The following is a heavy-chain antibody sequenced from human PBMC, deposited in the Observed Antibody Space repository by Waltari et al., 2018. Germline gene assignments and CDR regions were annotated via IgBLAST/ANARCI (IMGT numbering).Heavy chain of an antibody. CDR1: GFTVSSNY. V-gene: IGHV3-53*02. CDR3: AREVGYSSGWSENWFDP. Sequence: EVQLVETGGGLIQPGGSLRLSCAASGFTVSSNYMSWVRQAQGKGLEWVSVIYSGGSTYYADSVKGRFTISRDNSKNTLYLQMNSLRAEDTAVYYCAREVGYSSGWSENWFDPWGQGTLVTVSS. J-gene: IGHJ5*02. CDR2: IYSGGST. D-gene: IGHD6-19*01.